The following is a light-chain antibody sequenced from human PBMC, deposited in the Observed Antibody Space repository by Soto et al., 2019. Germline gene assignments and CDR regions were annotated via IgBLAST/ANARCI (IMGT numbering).Light chain of an antibody. Sequence: DIQMTQSPSTLSASVGDRVTITCRASQSISYWLAWYQQKPGKAPNLLIYKASSLESGVPSRFSGSGSGTEFTITSSSLQTDYFATYYSQQYKNYWTFGQGTKVEIK. J-gene: IGKJ1*01. CDR1: QSISYW. CDR3: QQYKNYWT. V-gene: IGKV1-5*03. CDR2: KAS.